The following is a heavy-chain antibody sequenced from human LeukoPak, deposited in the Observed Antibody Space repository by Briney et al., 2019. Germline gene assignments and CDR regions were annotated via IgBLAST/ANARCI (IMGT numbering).Heavy chain of an antibody. CDR1: GFTFSSYG. J-gene: IGHJ6*03. V-gene: IGHV3-33*06. CDR3: AKGALYYYYYMDV. CDR2: IWYDGSNK. Sequence: GGSLRLSCAASGFTFSSYGMHWVRQAPGKGLEWVAVIWYDGSNKYYADSVKGRFTISRDNSKNTLSLQMNSLRAEDTAVYYCAKGALYYYYYMDVWGKGTTVTVSS.